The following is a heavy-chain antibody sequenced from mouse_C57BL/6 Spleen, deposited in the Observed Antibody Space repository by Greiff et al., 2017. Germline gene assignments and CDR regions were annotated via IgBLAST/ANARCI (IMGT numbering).Heavy chain of an antibody. CDR3: ARFPLGSYYFDY. CDR2: IYPGSGST. Sequence: QVQLQQSGAELVKPGASVKMSCKASGYTFTSYWITWVKQRPGPGLEWIGDIYPGSGSTNYNEKFKSKATLTVDTSSSTAYMQLSILTSVDSAVYYCARFPLGSYYFDYWGQGTTRTVSS. D-gene: IGHD2-2*01. J-gene: IGHJ2*01. CDR1: GYTFTSYW. V-gene: IGHV1-55*01.